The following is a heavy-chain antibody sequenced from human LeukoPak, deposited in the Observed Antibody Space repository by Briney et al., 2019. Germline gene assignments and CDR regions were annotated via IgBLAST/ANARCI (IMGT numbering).Heavy chain of an antibody. CDR1: GFTFSSYG. J-gene: IGHJ4*02. CDR2: ISYDGSNK. Sequence: PGRSLRLPCAASGFTFSSYGMHWVRQAPGKGLEWVAVISYDGSNKYYADSVKGRFTISRDNSKNTLYLQMNSLRAEDTAVYYCAKQTDYGAFDYWGQGTLVTVSS. V-gene: IGHV3-30*18. D-gene: IGHD4-17*01. CDR3: AKQTDYGAFDY.